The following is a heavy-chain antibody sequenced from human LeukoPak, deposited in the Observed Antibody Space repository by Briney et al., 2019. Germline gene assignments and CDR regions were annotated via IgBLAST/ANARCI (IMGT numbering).Heavy chain of an antibody. V-gene: IGHV4-38-2*02. J-gene: IGHJ5*02. CDR1: GYSISSGYY. CDR2: IYYSGST. D-gene: IGHD6-13*01. CDR3: ARRGSSWYNWFDP. Sequence: PSETLSLTCTVSGYSISSGYYRGWIRQPPGKGLEWIGSIYYSGSTYYNPSLKSRVAISVDTSKNQFSLKLSSVTAADTAVYYCARRGSSWYNWFDPWGQGTLVTVSS.